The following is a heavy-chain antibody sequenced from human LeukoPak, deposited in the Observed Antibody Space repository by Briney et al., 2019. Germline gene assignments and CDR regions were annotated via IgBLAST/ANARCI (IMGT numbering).Heavy chain of an antibody. J-gene: IGHJ6*03. CDR3: AKDRNDYGDCSCMDV. D-gene: IGHD4-17*01. CDR2: IRYDGSNK. V-gene: IGHV3-30*02. Sequence: PGGSLRLSCGASGFTFSTYGMHWVRQAPGKGLEWVAFIRYDGSNKYCADSVKGRFTVSRDNSKNTLYLQMNSLRAEDTAVYYCAKDRNDYGDCSCMDVWGKGTTVTVSS. CDR1: GFTFSTYG.